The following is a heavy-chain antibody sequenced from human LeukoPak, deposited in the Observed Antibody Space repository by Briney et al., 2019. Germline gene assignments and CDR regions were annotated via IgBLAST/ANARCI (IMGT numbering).Heavy chain of an antibody. Sequence: SQTLSLTCAISGDSVSSNSAAWNWIRQSPSRGLEWLGRTYYRSKWYNDYAVSVKSRITINPDTSKNQFSLQLNSVTPEDTAVYYCARDLLNSSSWLYNWFDPWGQGTLVTVSS. D-gene: IGHD6-13*01. V-gene: IGHV6-1*01. CDR2: TYYRSKWYN. CDR3: ARDLLNSSSWLYNWFDP. J-gene: IGHJ5*02. CDR1: GDSVSSNSAA.